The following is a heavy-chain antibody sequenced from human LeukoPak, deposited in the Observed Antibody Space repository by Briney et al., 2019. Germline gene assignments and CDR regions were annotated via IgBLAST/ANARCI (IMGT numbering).Heavy chain of an antibody. J-gene: IGHJ4*02. CDR2: IYYSGST. Sequence: PSETLSLTCTVSGGSISSSSYYWGWIRQPPGKGLEWIGSIYYSGSTYYNPSLKSRVTISVDTSKNQFSLKLSSVTAADTAVYYCARVTGYYDSSGYYQTFDYWGQGTLVTVSS. V-gene: IGHV4-39*07. D-gene: IGHD3-22*01. CDR1: GGSISSSSYY. CDR3: ARVTGYYDSSGYYQTFDY.